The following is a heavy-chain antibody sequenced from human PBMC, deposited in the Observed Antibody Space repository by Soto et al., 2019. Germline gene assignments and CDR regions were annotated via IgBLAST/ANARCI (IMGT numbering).Heavy chain of an antibody. D-gene: IGHD2-2*01. CDR2: IWYDGSNK. J-gene: IGHJ6*03. V-gene: IGHV3-33*01. CDR3: ARDRAHCSSTSCYPTDDYYYYMDV. CDR1: GFTFSSYG. Sequence: GGSLRLSCAASGFTFSSYGMHWVRQAPGKGLEWVAVIWYDGSNKYYADSVKGRFTISRDNSKNTLYLQMNSLRAEDTAVYYCARDRAHCSSTSCYPTDDYYYYMDVWGKGTTVTVSS.